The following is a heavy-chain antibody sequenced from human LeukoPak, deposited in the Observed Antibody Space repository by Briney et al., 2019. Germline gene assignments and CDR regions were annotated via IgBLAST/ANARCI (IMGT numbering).Heavy chain of an antibody. CDR3: ARDAYNWNTDAFDI. J-gene: IGHJ3*02. D-gene: IGHD1/OR15-1a*01. V-gene: IGHV4-4*07. CDR1: GGSISSYY. Sequence: SETLSLTCTVAGGSISSYYWSWIRQPAGKGLEWVGRIYTSGSTNYNPSLKSRVTMSVDTSKNQFSLKLSSVTAADTAVYYCARDAYNWNTDAFDIWGQGTMVTVSS. CDR2: IYTSGST.